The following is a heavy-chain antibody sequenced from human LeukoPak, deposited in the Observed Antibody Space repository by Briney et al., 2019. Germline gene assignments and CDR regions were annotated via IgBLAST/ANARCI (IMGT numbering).Heavy chain of an antibody. CDR1: GYTLTDYY. CDR2: INPNSGGT. V-gene: IGHV1-2*02. CDR3: ARDRGPRGWYYFDY. Sequence: ASVKVSCKASGYTLTDYYMHWVRQAPGQGLEWMGWINPNSGGTNYAQKFQGRVTMTRDTSISTAYMELSRLRSDDTAVYYCARDRGPRGWYYFDYWGQGTLVTVSS. J-gene: IGHJ4*02. D-gene: IGHD6-19*01.